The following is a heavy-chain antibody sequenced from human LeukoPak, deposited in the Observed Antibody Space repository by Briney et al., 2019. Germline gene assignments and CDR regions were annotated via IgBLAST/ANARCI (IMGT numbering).Heavy chain of an antibody. CDR3: ARTPTNCGGDCYADNWFDP. Sequence: GGSLRLSCAASGFTFSSYEMSWVRQAPGKGLERVSYISSSGSNKYYADSVKGRFTISRDNAKKSLYLQMNSLRAEDTAVYYCARTPTNCGGDCYADNWFDPWGQGTLVTVSS. CDR2: ISSSGSNK. CDR1: GFTFSSYE. J-gene: IGHJ5*02. V-gene: IGHV3-48*03. D-gene: IGHD2-21*02.